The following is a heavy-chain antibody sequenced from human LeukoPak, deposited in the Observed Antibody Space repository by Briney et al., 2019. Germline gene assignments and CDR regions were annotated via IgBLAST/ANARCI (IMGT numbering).Heavy chain of an antibody. CDR2: IYTSGST. V-gene: IGHV4-61*02. J-gene: IGHJ4*02. CDR3: ARAPEDNWNVYYFDY. CDR1: GGSISSGRYY. Sequence: SETLSLTCTVSGGSISSGRYYWSWIRQPAGKGLEWIGRIYTSGSTNYNPSLKSRVTISVDTSKNQVSLKLSSVTAADTAVYYCARAPEDNWNVYYFDYWGQGTLVTVSS. D-gene: IGHD1-20*01.